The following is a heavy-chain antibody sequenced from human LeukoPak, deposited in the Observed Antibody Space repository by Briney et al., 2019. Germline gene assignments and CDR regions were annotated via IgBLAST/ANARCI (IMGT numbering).Heavy chain of an antibody. V-gene: IGHV6-1*01. Sequence: PSQTLSLTCAISGDSVSSKSTTWNWIRQTPSRGLEWLGRTYYRSRWYNDYALSVKSRITINPDTSRNQFSLQLNSVTPEDTAVYYCAGTLSYFHYWGQGTLVTVSS. CDR1: GDSVSSKSTT. J-gene: IGHJ4*02. CDR3: AGTLSYFHY. CDR2: TYYRSRWYN.